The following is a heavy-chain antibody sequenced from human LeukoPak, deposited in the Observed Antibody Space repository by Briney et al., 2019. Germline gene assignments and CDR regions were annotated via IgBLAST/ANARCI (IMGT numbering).Heavy chain of an antibody. V-gene: IGHV3-21*01. Sequence: GGSLRLSCAASGFTFSSYSMNWVLQAPGKGLEWVSSISSSSSYIYYADSVKGRFTISRDNAKNSLYLQMNSLRAEDTAVYYCARGGIYYDFWSGYPLEPYYFDYWGQGTLVTVSS. CDR2: ISSSSSYI. CDR1: GFTFSSYS. D-gene: IGHD3-3*01. CDR3: ARGGIYYDFWSGYPLEPYYFDY. J-gene: IGHJ4*02.